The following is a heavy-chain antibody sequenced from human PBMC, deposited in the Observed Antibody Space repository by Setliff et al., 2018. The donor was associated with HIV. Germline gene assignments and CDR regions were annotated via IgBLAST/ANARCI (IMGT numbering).Heavy chain of an antibody. D-gene: IGHD1-26*01. J-gene: IGHJ4*02. Sequence: SGPTLVNPTQTLTLTCTFSGFSLSTRGVGVGWIRQSPRKAREWLALIYWDDDKRYSPSLKSRLTIIKDTYKKQVVLTMTNMNSVDTATYYCAQTTKPSQFDYWGQGTLVTVSS. CDR3: AQTTKPSQFDY. CDR2: IYWDDDK. CDR1: GFSLSTRGVG. V-gene: IGHV2-5*02.